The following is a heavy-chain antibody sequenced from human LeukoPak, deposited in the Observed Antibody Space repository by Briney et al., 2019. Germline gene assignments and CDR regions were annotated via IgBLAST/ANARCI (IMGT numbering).Heavy chain of an antibody. CDR3: ARDSKRTYYYDNSGYPDAFDI. D-gene: IGHD3-22*01. Sequence: SGGSLRLSCAASGFTFRSYGINWVRQAPGKGLEWVSSISSSSRYIYYAASVRGRFTISRDNAKNSLYLQMNSLRAEDTAVYYCARDSKRTYYYDNSGYPDAFDIWGQGTMVTVSS. V-gene: IGHV3-21*01. J-gene: IGHJ3*02. CDR1: GFTFRSYG. CDR2: ISSSSRYI.